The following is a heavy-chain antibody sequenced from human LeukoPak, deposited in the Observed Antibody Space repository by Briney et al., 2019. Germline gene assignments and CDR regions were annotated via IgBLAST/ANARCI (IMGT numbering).Heavy chain of an antibody. V-gene: IGHV1-18*01. CDR1: GYTFTTYG. D-gene: IGHD3-9*01. CDR2: ISAYNGNT. CDR3: ARAGKGDILTGYYHFDY. Sequence: ASVKVSCKASGYTFTTYGITWVRQAPGQGLEWMGWISAYNGNTNYAQKLQGRVTMTTDTSTSTAYMELRSLRSDDTAVYYCARAGKGDILTGYYHFDYWGQGTLVVVS. J-gene: IGHJ4*02.